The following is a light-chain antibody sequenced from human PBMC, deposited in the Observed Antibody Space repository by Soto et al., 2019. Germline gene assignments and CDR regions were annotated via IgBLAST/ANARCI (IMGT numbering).Light chain of an antibody. CDR2: GAS. CDR3: QQSYRLPLS. J-gene: IGKJ4*02. CDR1: QDIRKD. V-gene: IGKV1-39*01. Sequence: QMSQACTSLWAPVRDRVNITCRASQDIRKDLAWYQQKPGKAPQILINGASYLQSGVPSNCSGSGSGTDCTLSIVTRQPENSGTYFCQQSYRLPLSFGGGTKVDI.